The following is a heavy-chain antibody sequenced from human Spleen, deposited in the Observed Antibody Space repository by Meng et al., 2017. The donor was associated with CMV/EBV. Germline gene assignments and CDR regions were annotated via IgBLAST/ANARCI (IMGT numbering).Heavy chain of an antibody. CDR1: GFTFNSYA. CDR2: IYSVGST. Sequence: GESLKISCAAPGFTFNSYAMHWVRQAPGKGLEWVSVIYSVGSTYYADSVKGRFTISRDNSKNTVYLQLNSLRAEDTAVYFCAKSKVDVDLWSGQQFNYYYGMDVWGQGTTVTVSS. D-gene: IGHD3-3*01. V-gene: IGHV3-23*03. CDR3: AKSKVDVDLWSGQQFNYYYGMDV. J-gene: IGHJ6*02.